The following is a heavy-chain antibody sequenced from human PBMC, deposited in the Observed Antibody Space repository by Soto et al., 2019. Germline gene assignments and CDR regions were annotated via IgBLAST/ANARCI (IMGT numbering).Heavy chain of an antibody. CDR1: GFTFTSSA. CDR2: IVVGSGNT. J-gene: IGHJ6*02. Sequence: ASVKVSCKASGFTFTSSAVQWVRQARGQRLEWIGWIVVGSGNTNYAQKFQERVTITRDMSTSTAYTELSSLRSEDTAVYYCAAVGTTVNYYGMDVWGQGTTVTVSS. V-gene: IGHV1-58*01. D-gene: IGHD4-17*01. CDR3: AAVGTTVNYYGMDV.